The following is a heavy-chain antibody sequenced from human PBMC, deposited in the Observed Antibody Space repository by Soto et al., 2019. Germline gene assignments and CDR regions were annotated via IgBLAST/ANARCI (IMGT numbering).Heavy chain of an antibody. CDR3: ARLMGNSTGWVDY. V-gene: IGHV1-69*02. J-gene: IGHJ4*02. D-gene: IGHD2-8*02. CDR2: IIPIISIV. CDR1: GGVFSSHT. Sequence: QVQLVQSGAEVKKPGSSVKVSCKASGGVFSSHTISWVRQAPGQGLEWMGRIIPIISIVNYAQKFQDRATITADKPTNTAYMELNNLRREDTAVYFCARLMGNSTGWVDYWGQGTLVTVSS.